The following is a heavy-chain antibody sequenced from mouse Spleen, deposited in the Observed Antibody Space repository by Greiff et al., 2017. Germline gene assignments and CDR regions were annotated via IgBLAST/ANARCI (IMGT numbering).Heavy chain of an antibody. Sequence: VQLQQSGAELVRPGASVTLSCKASGYTFTDYEMHWVKQTPVQGLEWIGAIDPETGGTAYNQKFKGKAILTADKSSSTAYMELRSLTSEDSAVYYCTRLGLGRIAYWGQGTLVTVSA. D-gene: IGHD4-1*01. CDR1: GYTFTDYE. J-gene: IGHJ3*01. CDR3: TRLGLGRIAY. CDR2: IDPETGGT. V-gene: IGHV1-15*01.